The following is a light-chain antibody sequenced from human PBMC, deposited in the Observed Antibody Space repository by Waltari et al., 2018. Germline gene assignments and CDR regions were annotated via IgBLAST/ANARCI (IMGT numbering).Light chain of an antibody. V-gene: IGLV2-14*03. J-gene: IGLJ3*02. Sequence: QSALTQPASVSGSPGQSLTTHRTATTGDLGVYDLVSWYQHLPGKAPKLIMYDVHRRPSDISNRFSGAKSANTASLTISGLQAEDEGDYYCKSYSSNATSVVFGGGTKLTVL. CDR2: DVH. CDR3: KSYSSNATSVV. CDR1: TGDLGVYDL.